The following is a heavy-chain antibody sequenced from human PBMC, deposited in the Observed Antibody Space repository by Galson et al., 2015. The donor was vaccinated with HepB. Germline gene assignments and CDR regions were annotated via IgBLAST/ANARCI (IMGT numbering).Heavy chain of an antibody. V-gene: IGHV1-18*01. CDR3: AREMWAPDYGGYGKYYFDY. J-gene: IGHJ4*01. D-gene: IGHD4-17*01. Sequence: SVKVSCKASGYTFSSYSINWVRQAPGQGLEWMGWISAYNGNTNYAQNLQDRVTMTTDTSTSTAYMELRSLRSDDTAVYYCAREMWAPDYGGYGKYYFDYWGHGTLVTGSS. CDR1: GYTFSSYS. CDR2: ISAYNGNT.